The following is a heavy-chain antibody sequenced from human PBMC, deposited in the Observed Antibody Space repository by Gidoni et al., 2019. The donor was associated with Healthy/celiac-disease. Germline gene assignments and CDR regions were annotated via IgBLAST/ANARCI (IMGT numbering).Heavy chain of an antibody. CDR2: INPSGGST. CDR1: GYTFTSYY. J-gene: IGHJ4*02. Sequence: QVQLVQSGAEVKKPGSSVKVSCQASGYTFTSYYMHWVRQAPGQGREWMGLINPSGGSTSYAQKLQGRVTMTRDTSTSTVYMELSSLRSEDTAVYYCARGGIVLMVYAPDFDYWGQGTLVTVSS. D-gene: IGHD2-8*01. CDR3: ARGGIVLMVYAPDFDY. V-gene: IGHV1-46*04.